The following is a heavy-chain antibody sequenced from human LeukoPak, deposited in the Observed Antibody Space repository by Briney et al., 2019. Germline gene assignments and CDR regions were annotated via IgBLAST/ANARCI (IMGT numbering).Heavy chain of an antibody. D-gene: IGHD6-13*01. V-gene: IGHV3-53*01. Sequence: GGSLRLSCAASGFTVSSNYMSWVRQAPGKGLEWVSVIYSGGSTYYADSVKGRFTISRDNSKNTLYLQMNSLRAEDTAVYYCARVNYSRSYDYWYFDLWGRGTLVTVSS. J-gene: IGHJ2*01. CDR1: GFTVSSNY. CDR3: ARVNYSRSYDYWYFDL. CDR2: IYSGGST.